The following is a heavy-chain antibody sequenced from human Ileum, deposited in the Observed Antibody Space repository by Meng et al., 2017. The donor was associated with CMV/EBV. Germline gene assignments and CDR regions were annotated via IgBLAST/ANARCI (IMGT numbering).Heavy chain of an antibody. J-gene: IGHJ4*02. V-gene: IGHV3-23*01. D-gene: IGHD5-12*01. CDR1: CSSFRHFA. CDR2: IDYLRCCNK. Sequence: LSCTAACSSFRHFARVWVRQAPGKGLEWVANIDYLRCCNKHYADSVTGRFTISRDKSKNPVFLEMSSLRAGDSAFHYWGTWISYYFDNWGPGTLVTVSS. CDR3: GTWISYYFDN.